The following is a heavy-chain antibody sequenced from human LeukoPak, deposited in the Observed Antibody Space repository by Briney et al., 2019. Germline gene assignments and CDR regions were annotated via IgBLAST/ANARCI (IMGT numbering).Heavy chain of an antibody. CDR3: ARDKAAAGTPTYYYGMDV. CDR2: IYSGGSI. Sequence: QTGGSLRLSCAASGFTVSSNYMSWVRQAPGKGLEWVSVIYSGGSIYYADSVKGRFTISRDNSKNTLYLQMNSLRAEDTAVYYCARDKAAAGTPTYYYGMDVWGQGTTVTVSS. CDR1: GFTVSSNY. J-gene: IGHJ6*02. V-gene: IGHV3-66*01. D-gene: IGHD6-13*01.